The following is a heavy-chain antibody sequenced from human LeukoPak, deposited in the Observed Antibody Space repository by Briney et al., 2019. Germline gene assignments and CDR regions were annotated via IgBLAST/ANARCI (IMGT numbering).Heavy chain of an antibody. CDR1: GFTVSSNY. V-gene: IGHV3-66*01. CDR2: IYSGGST. D-gene: IGHD5-24*01. J-gene: IGHJ6*02. CDR3: ARDQSEMATIRPYYYGMDV. Sequence: GGSLRLSCAASGFTVSSNYMSWVRQAPGKGLEWVSVIYSGGSTYYADSVKGRFTISRDNSKNTLYLQMNSLRAEDTAVYYCARDQSEMATIRPYYYGMDVWGQGNTVTVSS.